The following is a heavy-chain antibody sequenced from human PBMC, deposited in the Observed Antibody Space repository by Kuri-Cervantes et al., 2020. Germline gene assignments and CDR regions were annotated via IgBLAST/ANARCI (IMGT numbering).Heavy chain of an antibody. CDR2: MNPNSGNT. CDR3: ARAPMYYDFWSGYSDYYYYMDV. D-gene: IGHD3-3*01. J-gene: IGHJ6*03. CDR1: GYSFTTYP. Sequence: ASVKVSCKASGYSFTTYPISWVRQAPGQGLEWMGWMNPNSGNTGYAQKFQGRVTMTVNTSISTAYMELSTLRSEDTAVYYCARAPMYYDFWSGYSDYYYYMDVWGKGTTVTVSS. V-gene: IGHV1-8*02.